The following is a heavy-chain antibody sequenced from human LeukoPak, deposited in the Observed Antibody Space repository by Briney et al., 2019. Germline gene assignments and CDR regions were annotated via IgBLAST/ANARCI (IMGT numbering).Heavy chain of an antibody. CDR2: INHSGST. V-gene: IGHV4-34*01. CDR1: GGSFSGYY. Sequence: PSETLSLTCAVYGGSFSGYYWSWIRQPPGKGLEWIGEINHSGSTNYNPSLKSRVTISVDTSKNQFSLKLSSVTAADTAVYYCASAMATTETDAFDIWGQGTMVTVSS. J-gene: IGHJ3*02. CDR3: ASAMATTETDAFDI. D-gene: IGHD5-24*01.